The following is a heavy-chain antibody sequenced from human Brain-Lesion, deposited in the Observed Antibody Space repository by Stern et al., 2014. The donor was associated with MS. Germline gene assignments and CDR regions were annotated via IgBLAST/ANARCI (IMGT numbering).Heavy chain of an antibody. CDR3: ARDQRGITIFGVVTDYYYLGMDV. V-gene: IGHV1-2*02. J-gene: IGHJ6*02. D-gene: IGHD3-3*01. Sequence: QVQLMQSGAEVKKPGASVKVSCKTSGYIFTGYYIHWVRQAPGQGLEWMAWINPNTGGTKYAQKFQGRVTMSRDTSISTAYVELSSLTSDDTAVYYCARDQRGITIFGVVTDYYYLGMDVWGQGTTFTVSS. CDR2: INPNTGGT. CDR1: GYIFTGYY.